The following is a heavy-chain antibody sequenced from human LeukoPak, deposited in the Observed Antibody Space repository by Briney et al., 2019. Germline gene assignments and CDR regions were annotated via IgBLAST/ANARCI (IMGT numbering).Heavy chain of an antibody. Sequence: SETLSLTCAVYGGSFSGYYWSWIRQPPGKGLEWIGEINHSGSTNYNPSLKSRVTISVDTSKNQFSLKLSSVTAADTAVYYCARYLMRYSSPHAVDIWGQGTMVTVSS. V-gene: IGHV4-34*01. CDR2: INHSGST. CDR3: ARYLMRYSSPHAVDI. CDR1: GGSFSGYY. D-gene: IGHD6-6*01. J-gene: IGHJ3*02.